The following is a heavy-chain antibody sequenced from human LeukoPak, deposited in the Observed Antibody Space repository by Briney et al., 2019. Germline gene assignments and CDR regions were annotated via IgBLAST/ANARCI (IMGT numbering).Heavy chain of an antibody. V-gene: IGHV4-4*09. Sequence: PSETLSLTCTVSGGSISSYYWSWIRQPPGKGLEWIGYIYTSGSTNYNPSLKSRVTISVDTSKNQFSLKLSSVTAADTAVYYCARLPGLHTGYRGYSSGWPNRDYYYYGMDVWGQGTTVTVSS. CDR3: ARLPGLHTGYRGYSSGWPNRDYYYYGMDV. CDR1: GGSISSYY. J-gene: IGHJ6*02. CDR2: IYTSGST. D-gene: IGHD6-19*01.